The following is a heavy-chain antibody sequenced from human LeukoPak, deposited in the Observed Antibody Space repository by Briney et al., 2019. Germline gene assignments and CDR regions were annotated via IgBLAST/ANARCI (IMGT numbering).Heavy chain of an antibody. CDR3: ARASNSRSWYRFDP. CDR1: GGSISSYY. D-gene: IGHD6-13*01. V-gene: IGHV4-59*01. Sequence: SETLSLTCTVSGGSISSYYWSWIRQPPGKGLEWIGYIYYSGSTNYNPSLKSRVTISVDTSKNQFSLKLSSVTAADTAVYYCARASNSRSWYRFDPWGQGTLVTVSS. J-gene: IGHJ5*02. CDR2: IYYSGST.